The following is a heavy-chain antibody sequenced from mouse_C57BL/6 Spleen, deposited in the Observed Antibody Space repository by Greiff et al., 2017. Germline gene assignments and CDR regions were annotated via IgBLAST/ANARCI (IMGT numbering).Heavy chain of an antibody. D-gene: IGHD4-1*01. V-gene: IGHV5-16*01. CDR3: ARNWAYFDY. CDR1: VFPFSDYY. CDR2: INYDGSST. J-gene: IGHJ2*01. Sequence: EVQLVASEGGLVQPGSSMKLSATTSVFPFSDYYMAWVRQVPETVLKWVANINYDGSSTSYLDSLKSRFIISRDNAKNILYLQMSSLKSEDTATYYCARNWAYFDYWGQGTTLTVSS.